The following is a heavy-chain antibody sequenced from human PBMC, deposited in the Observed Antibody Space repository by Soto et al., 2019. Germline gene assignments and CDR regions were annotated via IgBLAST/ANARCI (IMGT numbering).Heavy chain of an antibody. D-gene: IGHD4-17*01. CDR3: ARDRVTTNLYYYYYMDV. V-gene: IGHV3-53*01. J-gene: IGHJ6*02. CDR2: IYSGGST. CDR1: GFTVSSNY. Sequence: GGSLRLSCAASGFTVSSNYMSWVRQAPGKGLEWVSVIYSGGSTYYADSVKGRFTISRDNSKNTLYLQMNSLRAEDTAVYYCARDRVTTNLYYYYYMDVWGHGTTITVSS.